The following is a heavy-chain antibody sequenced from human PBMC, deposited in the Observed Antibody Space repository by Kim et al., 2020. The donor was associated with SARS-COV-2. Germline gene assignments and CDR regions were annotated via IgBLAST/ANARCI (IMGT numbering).Heavy chain of an antibody. CDR2: T. CDR3: SRQGAALHWYFDL. V-gene: IGHV4-39*01. D-gene: IGHD1-26*01. Sequence: TSHHPPLKSRVTLSVDTSKNEFSLKVTSVTAADTAVYYCSRQGAALHWYFDLWGRGTLVTVSS. J-gene: IGHJ2*01.